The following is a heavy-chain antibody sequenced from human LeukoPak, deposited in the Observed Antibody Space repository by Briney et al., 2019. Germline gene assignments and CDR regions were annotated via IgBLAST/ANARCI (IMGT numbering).Heavy chain of an antibody. D-gene: IGHD2-2*01. J-gene: IGHJ4*02. Sequence: GGSLRLSCTASGFTFGDYAMSWFRQAPGKGLEWVSSIRSKAYGGTTDYAASVKGRLIISRDDSESIAYLQMTSLKTEDTAVYFCTRAPRYCSSTSCFADYWGQGTLVTVSS. CDR2: IRSKAYGGTT. CDR3: TRAPRYCSSTSCFADY. V-gene: IGHV3-49*03. CDR1: GFTFGDYA.